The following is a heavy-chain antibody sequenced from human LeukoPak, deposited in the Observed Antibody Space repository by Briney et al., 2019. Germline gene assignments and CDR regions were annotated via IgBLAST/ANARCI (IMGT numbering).Heavy chain of an antibody. J-gene: IGHJ4*02. CDR1: GGSISSSSYY. CDR2: IYYSGST. D-gene: IGHD2-21*01. V-gene: IGHV4-39*01. Sequence: SETLSLTCTVSGGSISSSSYYWGWIRQPPGKGLEWIGSIYYSGSTYYNPSLKSRVTISVDTSKNQFSLKLSSVTAADTAVYYCARTNCGGDCYSFDYWGQGNLVTVSS. CDR3: ARTNCGGDCYSFDY.